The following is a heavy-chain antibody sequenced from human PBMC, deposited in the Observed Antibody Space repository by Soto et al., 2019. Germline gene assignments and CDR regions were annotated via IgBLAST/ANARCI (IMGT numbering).Heavy chain of an antibody. V-gene: IGHV1-18*01. D-gene: IGHD1-26*01. CDR1: GYTVTTYG. Sequence: QVQLVQSGAEVKKPGASVTVSCKASGYTVTTYGVNWVRQGPGQGIEWMGWIGADNSNTNYAQKFQGRVTMTTETSTNTAYMELRSLISDDTAVYYCARGEGHNFRLGWNFWGQGTLVIVSS. CDR3: ARGEGHNFRLGWNF. CDR2: IGADNSNT. J-gene: IGHJ4*02.